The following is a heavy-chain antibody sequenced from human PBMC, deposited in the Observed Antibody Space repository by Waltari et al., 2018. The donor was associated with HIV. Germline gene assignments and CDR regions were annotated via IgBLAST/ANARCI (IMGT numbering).Heavy chain of an antibody. V-gene: IGHV4-34*02. CDR2: VNDVGGV. D-gene: IGHD3-10*01. CDR3: ARGRWRNRGPLPMDV. J-gene: IGHJ6*02. Sequence: QVRLQQWGTGLLKSSETLSRTCAVYGASFRDYYWNWIRQSPGLGLQWIGEVNDVGGVRYSPSFRSRVSMSMDGSKNQFSLNLTSVTAADTAVYYGARGRWRNRGPLPMDVWAPGAMVIVSS. CDR1: GASFRDYY.